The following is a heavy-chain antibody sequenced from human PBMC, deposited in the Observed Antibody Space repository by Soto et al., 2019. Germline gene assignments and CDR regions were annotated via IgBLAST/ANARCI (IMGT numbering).Heavy chain of an antibody. D-gene: IGHD3-16*01. Sequence: ASVKVSCKASGYTFSTYAMHWVRHAPGQSLEWMGWINGGTGQTRYSQRFQDRVTITRDTSAITAYMELTRLTSEYTAVSYCARGRGMEENYYYYCMDIWGEGTTVTVSS. CDR1: GYTFSTYA. V-gene: IGHV1-3*01. CDR3: ARGRGMEENYYYYCMDI. J-gene: IGHJ6*04. CDR2: INGGTGQT.